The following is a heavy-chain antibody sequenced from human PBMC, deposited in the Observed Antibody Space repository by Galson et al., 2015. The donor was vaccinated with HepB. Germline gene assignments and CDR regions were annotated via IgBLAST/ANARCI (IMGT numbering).Heavy chain of an antibody. J-gene: IGHJ4*02. V-gene: IGHV3-33*01. CDR3: ARGVPWVLRYFDWSTRGFDY. CDR1: GFTFRTYG. CDR2: IWPDGNHQ. Sequence: SLRLSCAASGFTFRTYGMHWVRQAPGKGLEWVAVIWPDGNHQYYADSVKGRFTFSRDNSKNTLSLQMNSLRAADTAVYYCARGVPWVLRYFDWSTRGFDYWGQGTLVTVSS. D-gene: IGHD3-9*01.